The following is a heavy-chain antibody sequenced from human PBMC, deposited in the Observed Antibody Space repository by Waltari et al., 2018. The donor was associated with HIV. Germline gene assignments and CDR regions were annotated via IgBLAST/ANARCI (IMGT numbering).Heavy chain of an antibody. Sequence: QVQLVQSGAAVKKPGSSVKVSCKAAGGTFSSYTISRVRQPPEQELERMGGAVSPSRTAHDAQMLQGRVTIPAEQSTCTAYMGRCSLRSVDSAVYYCARGHRGSSDDACDIWGQGIMVTVSS. V-gene: IGHV1-69*13. CDR1: GGTFSSYT. CDR2: AVSPSRTA. J-gene: IGHJ3*02. CDR3: ARGHRGSSDDACDI. D-gene: IGHD1-26*01.